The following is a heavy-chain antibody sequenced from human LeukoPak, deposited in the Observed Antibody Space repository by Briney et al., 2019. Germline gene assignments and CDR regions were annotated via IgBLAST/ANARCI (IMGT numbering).Heavy chain of an antibody. CDR1: GGSFSGYY. CDR3: ARSYYYGSGSYYLPH. J-gene: IGHJ4*02. Sequence: SETLSLTCAVYGGSFSGYYWSWIRQPPGKGLEWIGYIYYSGSTNYNPSLKSRVTISVDTSKNQFSLKLSSVTAADTAVYYCARSYYYGSGSYYLPHWGQGTLVTVSS. V-gene: IGHV4-59*01. D-gene: IGHD3-10*01. CDR2: IYYSGST.